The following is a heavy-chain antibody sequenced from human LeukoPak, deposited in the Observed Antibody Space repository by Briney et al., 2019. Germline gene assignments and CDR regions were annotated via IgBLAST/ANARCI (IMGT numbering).Heavy chain of an antibody. V-gene: IGHV3-23*01. D-gene: IGHD3-10*01. Sequence: GGSLRLSCAASGFTFSSYAMSWVRQAPGKGLEWVSAISGSGGSTYYADSVKGRFTISRDNSKNTLYLQMNSLRAEDTAVYYCAKDSMVRDHYYGMDVWGQGTTVTVSS. CDR2: ISGSGGST. J-gene: IGHJ6*02. CDR3: AKDSMVRDHYYGMDV. CDR1: GFTFSSYA.